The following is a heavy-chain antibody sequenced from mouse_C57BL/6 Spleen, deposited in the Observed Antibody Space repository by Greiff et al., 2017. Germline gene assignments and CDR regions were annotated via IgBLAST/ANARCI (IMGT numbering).Heavy chain of an antibody. CDR3: ARDDGYYVGYFDY. Sequence: VQLQQSGAELVKPGASVKISCKASGYAFSSYWMNWVKQRPGTGLEWIGKIYPGDGDTNYNGKFKGKATLTADKSSSTAYMQLSSLTSEDAAVYFCARDDGYYVGYFDYWGQGTTLTVSS. J-gene: IGHJ2*01. D-gene: IGHD2-3*01. CDR2: IYPGDGDT. CDR1: GYAFSSYW. V-gene: IGHV1-80*01.